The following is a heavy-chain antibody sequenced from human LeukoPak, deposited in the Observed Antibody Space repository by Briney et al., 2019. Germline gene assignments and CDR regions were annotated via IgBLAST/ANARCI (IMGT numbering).Heavy chain of an antibody. CDR3: ARGSGYDYYYGMDV. V-gene: IGHV3-21*01. Sequence: PGGSLRLSSAASGFTFSSYSMNWVRQAPGKGLEWVSSISSSSSYIYYADSVKGRFTISRDNAKNSLYLQMNSLRAEDTAVYYCARGSGYDYYYGMDVWGQGTTVTVSS. D-gene: IGHD3-22*01. CDR1: GFTFSSYS. CDR2: ISSSSSYI. J-gene: IGHJ6*02.